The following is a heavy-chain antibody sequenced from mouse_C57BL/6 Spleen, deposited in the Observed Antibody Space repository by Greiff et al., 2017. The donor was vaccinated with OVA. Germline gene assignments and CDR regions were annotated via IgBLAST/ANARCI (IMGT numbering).Heavy chain of an antibody. J-gene: IGHJ3*01. CDR2: IDPETGGT. V-gene: IGHV1-15*01. CDR1: GYTFTDYE. D-gene: IGHD2-1*01. Sequence: VKLVESGAELVRPGASVTLSCKASGYTFTDYEMHWVKQTPVHGLEWIGAIDPETGGTAYNQKFKGKAILTADKSSSTAYMELRSLTSEDSAVYYCTRPGNCGAWFAYWGQGTLVTVSA. CDR3: TRPGNCGAWFAY.